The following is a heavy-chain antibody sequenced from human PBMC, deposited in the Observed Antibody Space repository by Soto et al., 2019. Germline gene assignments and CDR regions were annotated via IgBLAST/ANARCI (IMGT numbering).Heavy chain of an antibody. CDR3: ARDQTDIVVVPAAMDFWFDP. J-gene: IGHJ5*02. CDR1: GDSVSSNSAA. V-gene: IGHV6-1*01. CDR2: TYNRSKWYN. D-gene: IGHD2-2*01. Sequence: PSQTLSLTCAISGDSVSSNSAAWNWIRQSPSRGLEWLGRTYNRSKWYNDYAVSVKSRITINPDTSKNQFSLQLNSVTPEDTAVYYCARDQTDIVVVPAAMDFWFDPWGQGTLVTVSS.